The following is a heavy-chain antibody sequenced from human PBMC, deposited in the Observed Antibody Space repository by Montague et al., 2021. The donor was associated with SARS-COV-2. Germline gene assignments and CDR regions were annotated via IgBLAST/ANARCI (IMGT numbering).Heavy chain of an antibody. D-gene: IGHD3-3*01. CDR3: ARGQVTIFGVLIMLPAAGALDI. CDR2: INHSGST. V-gene: IGHV4-34*01. Sequence: SETLSLTCAVYGGSFNGYYWSWIRQPPGKGLEWIGEINHSGSTNYNPSLKSRVTISVDTSKNQFSLKLNSVSAADTAVYYCARGQVTIFGVLIMLPAAGALDIWGQGTMVTVSS. CDR1: GGSFNGYY. J-gene: IGHJ3*02.